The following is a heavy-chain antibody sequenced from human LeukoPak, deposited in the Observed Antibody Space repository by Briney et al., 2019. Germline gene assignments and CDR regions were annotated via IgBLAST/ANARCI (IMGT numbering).Heavy chain of an antibody. CDR1: GFTFSSYA. J-gene: IGHJ4*02. CDR2: ISYDGSNK. D-gene: IGHD1-26*01. CDR3: AKELVGALDY. Sequence: PGGSLRLSCAASGFTFSSYAMHWVRQAPGKGLEWVAVISYDGSNKYYADSVKGRFTISRDNSKNTLYLQMNSLRAEDTAVYYCAKELVGALDYWGQGTLVTVSS. V-gene: IGHV3-30-3*01.